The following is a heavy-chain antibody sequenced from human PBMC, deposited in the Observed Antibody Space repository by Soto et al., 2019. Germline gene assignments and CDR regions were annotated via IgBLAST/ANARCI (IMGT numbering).Heavy chain of an antibody. V-gene: IGHV4-59*01. J-gene: IGHJ6*03. CDR2: FYNNEST. Sequence: SETLSLTCTVSSGSITSYYWTWIRQPPGKGLEWIGYFYNNESTNSNPSLKSRVTISADTSKNEFSLRLSSVTAADTAVYYCARGKAHYYYYHYMDVWGKGTTVTVSS. CDR3: ARGKAHYYYYHYMDV. CDR1: SGSITSYY.